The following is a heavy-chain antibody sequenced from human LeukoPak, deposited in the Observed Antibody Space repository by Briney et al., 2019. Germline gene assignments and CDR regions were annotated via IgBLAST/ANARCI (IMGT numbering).Heavy chain of an antibody. D-gene: IGHD6-19*01. CDR1: GFTFSSYS. V-gene: IGHV3-21*04. Sequence: PGGSLRLSCAASGFTFSSYSMNWVRQAPGKGLEWVSSISSSSSYIYYADSVKGRFTISRDNSKNTLYLQMNSLRAEDTAVYYCARGLTPEYRTEKVAGAFDYWGQGTLVTVSS. CDR2: ISSSSSYI. J-gene: IGHJ4*02. CDR3: ARGLTPEYRTEKVAGAFDY.